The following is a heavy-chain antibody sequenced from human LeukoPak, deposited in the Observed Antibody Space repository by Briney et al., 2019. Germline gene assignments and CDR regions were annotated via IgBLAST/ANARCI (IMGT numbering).Heavy chain of an antibody. J-gene: IGHJ5*02. D-gene: IGHD1/OR15-1a*01. CDR3: ASGGGEQLGFDP. CDR2: IIPIFGTA. CDR1: GGTFSSYA. Sequence: SVKVSCKASGGTFSSYAISWVRQAPGQGLEWMGGIIPIFGTANYAQKFQGRVTITADESTSTAYMELSSLRSEDTAVYYYASGGGEQLGFDPWGQGTLVTVSS. V-gene: IGHV1-69*13.